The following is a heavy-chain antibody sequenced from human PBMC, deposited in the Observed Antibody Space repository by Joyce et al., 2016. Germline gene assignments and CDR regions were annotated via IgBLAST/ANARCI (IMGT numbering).Heavy chain of an antibody. V-gene: IGHV4-61*01. D-gene: IGHD2-21*02. CDR1: GGSVRCGSYY. J-gene: IGHJ6*02. CDR3: ARVVVTAGSSYYYYGMDV. Sequence: QVRLQESGPRLVKPSETLSLTCTVSGGSVRCGSYYWSWIRQPPGKGLEWIGYIFYTGTTGYNPSLMSRLSISVDTSKNQFSLNLMSVTAADTAVYYCARVVVTAGSSYYYYGMDVWGQGTTVAVSS. CDR2: IFYTGTT.